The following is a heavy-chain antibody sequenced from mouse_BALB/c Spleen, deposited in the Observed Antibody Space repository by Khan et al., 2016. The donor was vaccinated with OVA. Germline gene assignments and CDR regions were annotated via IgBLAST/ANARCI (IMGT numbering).Heavy chain of an antibody. V-gene: IGHV5-9*03. CDR3: ARSNHGTFAY. CDR2: ISSCGDNT. CDR1: GFTFSTYT. J-gene: IGHJ3*01. D-gene: IGHD2-1*01. Sequence: EVELVESGGGLVKPGGSLKLSCAASGFTFSTYTIPWVRQTPERRLEWVATISSCGDNTFYPDSLRGRVTISRDNAKSNLYLHMSSLRSEDTAVYCCARSNHGTFAYWGQGTLVTVSA.